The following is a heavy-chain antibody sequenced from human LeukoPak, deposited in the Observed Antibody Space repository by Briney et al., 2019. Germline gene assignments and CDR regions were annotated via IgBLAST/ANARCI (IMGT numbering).Heavy chain of an antibody. CDR1: GGSFSGYY. J-gene: IGHJ4*02. Sequence: KPSETLSLTCAVYGGSFSGYYWSWIRQPPGTGLEWIGEINHSGSTNYNPSLKSRVTISVDTSKNQFSLKLSSVTAADTAVYYCARAWGYSYGYDYWGQGTLVTVSS. D-gene: IGHD5-18*01. CDR2: INHSGST. V-gene: IGHV4-34*01. CDR3: ARAWGYSYGYDY.